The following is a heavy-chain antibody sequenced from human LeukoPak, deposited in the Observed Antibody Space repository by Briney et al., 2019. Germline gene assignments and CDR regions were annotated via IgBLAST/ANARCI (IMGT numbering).Heavy chain of an antibody. V-gene: IGHV3-21*01. CDR2: ISGSSSYI. Sequence: PGGSLRLSCAASGFTFSSYSMNWVRQAPGKGLEWVSSISGSSSYIYYADSVKGRFTISRDNSKNTLYLQMNSLRAEDTAVYYCARALYDFWSGYKNDAFDIWGQGTMVTVSS. CDR1: GFTFSSYS. CDR3: ARALYDFWSGYKNDAFDI. D-gene: IGHD3-3*01. J-gene: IGHJ3*02.